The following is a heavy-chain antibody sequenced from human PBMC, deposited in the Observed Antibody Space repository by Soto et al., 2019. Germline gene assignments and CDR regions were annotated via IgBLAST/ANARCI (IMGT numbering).Heavy chain of an antibody. D-gene: IGHD1-1*01. CDR2: ISAHNGNT. V-gene: IGHV1-18*01. CDR3: ARGRYGDY. CDR1: GYDFTTYG. J-gene: IGHJ4*02. Sequence: QVHLVQSGAEVKNPGASVKVSCKGSGYDFTTYGITWVRQAPGQGLEWMAWISAHNGNTNYAPNLQGRVTVTRDTSTSTAYIELRSLRADDTAVYYGARGRYGDYWGRGALVTVSS.